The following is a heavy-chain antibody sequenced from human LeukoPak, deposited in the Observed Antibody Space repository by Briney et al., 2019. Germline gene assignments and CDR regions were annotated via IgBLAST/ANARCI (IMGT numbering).Heavy chain of an antibody. CDR2: IYPGDSDT. CDR1: GYSLTSYW. D-gene: IGHD3-22*01. J-gene: IGHJ4*02. CDR3: ARQYYDSSGYYYAPIGYFDY. Sequence: GESLKISCKGSGYSLTSYWIGWVRQMPGKGLEWMGIIYPGDSDTRYSPSFQGQVTISADKSISTAYLQWSSLKASDTAMYYCARQYYDSSGYYYAPIGYFDYWGQGTLVTVSS. V-gene: IGHV5-51*01.